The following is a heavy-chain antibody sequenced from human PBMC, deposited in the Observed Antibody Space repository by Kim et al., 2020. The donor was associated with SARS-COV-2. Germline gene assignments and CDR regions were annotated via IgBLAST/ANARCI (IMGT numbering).Heavy chain of an antibody. CDR1: GGSFSGYY. Sequence: SETLSLTCAVYGGSFSGYYWSWIRQPPGKGLEWIGEINHSGSTNYNPSLKSRVTISVDTSKNQFSLKLSSVTAADTAVYYCARGQGSSPMVRGVIKPYGNWFDPWGQGTLVTVSS. CDR2: INHSGST. CDR3: ARGQGSSPMVRGVIKPYGNWFDP. J-gene: IGHJ5*02. D-gene: IGHD3-10*01. V-gene: IGHV4-34*01.